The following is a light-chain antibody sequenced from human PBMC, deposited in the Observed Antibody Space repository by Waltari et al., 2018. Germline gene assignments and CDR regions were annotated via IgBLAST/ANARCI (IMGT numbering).Light chain of an antibody. J-gene: IGKJ4*01. CDR1: QSVSNF. CDR3: QQRANWPPLT. CDR2: HAS. Sequence: ETVLTQSPATLSLSPGERATLSCRASQSVSNFLAWYQQKPGQAPRLLIYHASNRATGIPARFSGRGSGTDFTLTISSLEPGDSAIYYCQQRANWPPLTFGGGTRVEI. V-gene: IGKV3-11*01.